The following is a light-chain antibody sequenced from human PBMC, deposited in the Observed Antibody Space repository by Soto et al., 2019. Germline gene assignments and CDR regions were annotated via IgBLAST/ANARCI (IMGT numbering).Light chain of an antibody. CDR2: SAA. V-gene: IGKV1-39*01. CDR1: QNINNR. Sequence: DIPMTQSPPSLSASVGARVTITCRAGQNINNRLNWYQQKPGKAPKLLIYSAASFQGGVPSRFTGSGSGTDFTLTINKLQPEDVATYFCQQSYSAPYTFGQGTRLEIK. J-gene: IGKJ2*01. CDR3: QQSYSAPYT.